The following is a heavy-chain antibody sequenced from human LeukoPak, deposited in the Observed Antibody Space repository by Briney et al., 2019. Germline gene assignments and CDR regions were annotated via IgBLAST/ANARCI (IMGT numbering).Heavy chain of an antibody. V-gene: IGHV6-1*01. J-gene: IGHJ5*02. CDR1: RDSVSSNSAA. Sequence: SQTLSLTGAISRDSVSSNSAAWNWIRQCPSRGLEWLGRTYYRSKWYNDYAVSVKSRITINPDTSKNQFSLQLNSVTPEDTAVYYCARGREVLRFLEWLPKDNWFDPWGQGTLVTVSS. CDR3: ARGREVLRFLEWLPKDNWFDP. D-gene: IGHD3-3*01. CDR2: TYYRSKWYN.